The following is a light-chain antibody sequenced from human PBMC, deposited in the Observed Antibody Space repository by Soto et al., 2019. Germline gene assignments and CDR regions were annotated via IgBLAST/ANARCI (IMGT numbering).Light chain of an antibody. CDR3: CSYAGTYTL. Sequence: QSALTQPASVSGSPGQSLTISCTGTTTDVGSYNLVSWYQHHPGKAPKLIIYEGTKRPSGVSYRFSGSKSGTSASLTISGLQAEDEADYYCCSYAGTYTLFGGGTKVTVL. J-gene: IGLJ2*01. CDR1: TTDVGSYNL. V-gene: IGLV2-23*01. CDR2: EGT.